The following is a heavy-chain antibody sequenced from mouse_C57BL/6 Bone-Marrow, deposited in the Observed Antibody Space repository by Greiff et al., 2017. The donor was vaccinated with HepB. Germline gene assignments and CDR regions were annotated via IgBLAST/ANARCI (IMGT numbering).Heavy chain of an antibody. J-gene: IGHJ3*01. V-gene: IGHV1-81*01. CDR2: INPRSGNT. D-gene: IGHD2-4*01. CDR1: GYTFTSYG. CDR3: AIYYDYDFAY. Sequence: QVQLQQSGAELVRPGASVKLSCKASGYTFTSYGIRWVKQRTGQGLEWIGEINPRSGNTYYNEKFKGKATLTADKSSSTAYMELRSLTSEDSAVYYGAIYYDYDFAYWGRGTLVTVSA.